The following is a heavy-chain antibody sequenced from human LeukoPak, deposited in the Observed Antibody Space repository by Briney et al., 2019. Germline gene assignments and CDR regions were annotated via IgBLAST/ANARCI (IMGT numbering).Heavy chain of an antibody. D-gene: IGHD5-18*01. CDR1: GFTFSIHA. V-gene: IGHV3-9*01. CDR2: ISWNSGSI. J-gene: IGHJ4*02. CDR3: AKDMSGYSYGSETVNFDY. Sequence: PGGSLRLSCAASGFTFSIHAMHWVRQAPGKGLEWVSGISWNSGSIGYADSVKGRFTISRDNAKNSLYLQMNSLRAEDTALYYCAKDMSGYSYGSETVNFDYWGQGTLVTVSS.